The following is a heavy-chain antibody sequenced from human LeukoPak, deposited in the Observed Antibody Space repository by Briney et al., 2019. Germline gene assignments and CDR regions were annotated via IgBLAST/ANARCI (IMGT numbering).Heavy chain of an antibody. Sequence: GGSLRLSCTASGFTFSDYWMTWVRQAPGKGLEWVANIKQDGSQRYYVDSVRGRLTISRDNAKNSLFLQMDGLRAEDTAMYYCARRGGSSSRRSPIDYWGQGTLVTVSS. V-gene: IGHV3-7*01. D-gene: IGHD6-6*01. CDR2: IKQDGSQR. CDR3: ARRGGSSSRRSPIDY. CDR1: GFTFSDYW. J-gene: IGHJ4*02.